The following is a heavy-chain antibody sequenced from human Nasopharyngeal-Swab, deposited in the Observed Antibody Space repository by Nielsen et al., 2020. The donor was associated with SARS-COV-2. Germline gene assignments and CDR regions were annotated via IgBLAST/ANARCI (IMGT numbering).Heavy chain of an antibody. CDR1: GFTFSSYS. V-gene: IGHV3-21*01. CDR3: AKSECSSTSCYVDYYHYYMDV. Sequence: GESLKISCAASGFTFSSYSMNWVRQAPGKGLEWVSSISSSSSYIYYADSVKGRFTTSRDNAKNSLYLQMNSLRAEDTAVYYCAKSECSSTSCYVDYYHYYMDVWGKGTTVTVSS. J-gene: IGHJ6*03. D-gene: IGHD2-2*01. CDR2: ISSSSSYI.